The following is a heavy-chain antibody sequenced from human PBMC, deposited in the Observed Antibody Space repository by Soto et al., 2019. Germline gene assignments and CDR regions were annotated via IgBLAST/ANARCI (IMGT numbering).Heavy chain of an antibody. CDR3: TTAWIPYYYDSSGWVLAHDAFDI. CDR1: GFTFSNAW. D-gene: IGHD3-22*01. Sequence: AGGSLRLSCAASGFTFSNAWMNWVRQAPGKGLEWVGRIKSKTDGGTTDYAAPVKGRFTISRDDSKNTLYLQMNSLKTEDTAVYYCTTAWIPYYYDSSGWVLAHDAFDIWGQGTMVTVSS. J-gene: IGHJ3*02. V-gene: IGHV3-15*07. CDR2: IKSKTDGGTT.